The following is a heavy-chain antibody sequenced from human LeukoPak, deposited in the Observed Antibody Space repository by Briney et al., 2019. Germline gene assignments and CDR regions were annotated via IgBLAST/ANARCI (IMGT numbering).Heavy chain of an antibody. D-gene: IGHD6-19*01. V-gene: IGHV1-69*04. CDR1: GGTFSSYA. CDR2: IIPILGIA. Sequence: PVKVSCKASGGTFSSYAISWVRQAPGQGLEWMGRIIPILGIANYAQKSQGRVTITADKSTSTAYMELSSLRSEDTAVYYCARHPGIAVAGFDYWGQGTLVTVSS. J-gene: IGHJ4*02. CDR3: ARHPGIAVAGFDY.